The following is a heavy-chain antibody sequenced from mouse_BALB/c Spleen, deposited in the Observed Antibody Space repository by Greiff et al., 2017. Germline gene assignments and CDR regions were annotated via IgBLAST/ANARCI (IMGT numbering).Heavy chain of an antibody. CDR2: INPSTGYT. D-gene: IGHD1-2*01. Sequence: QVQLKQSGAELAKPGASVKMSCKASGYTFTSYWMHWVKQRPGQGLEWIGYINPSTGYTEYNQKFKDKATLTADKSSSTAYMQLSSLTSEDSAVYYCATAEPMTTVSPCWYFDVWGAGTTVTVSS. CDR1: GYTFTSYW. V-gene: IGHV1-7*01. CDR3: ATAEPMTTVSPCWYFDV. J-gene: IGHJ1*01.